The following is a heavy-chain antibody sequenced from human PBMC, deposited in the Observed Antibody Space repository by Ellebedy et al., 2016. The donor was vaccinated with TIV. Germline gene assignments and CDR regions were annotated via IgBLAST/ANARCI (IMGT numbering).Heavy chain of an antibody. CDR1: GFTFSSYW. CDR3: ARDRRGLDF. J-gene: IGHJ4*02. Sequence: GESLKISCAASGFTFSSYWMSWVRQAPGKGLVCVARINSDGSVTSYAGSVKGRFTISRDNAKNTLYLRMNSLRADDSAIYYCARDRRGLDFWGQGTLVTVSS. V-gene: IGHV3-74*01. CDR2: INSDGSVT.